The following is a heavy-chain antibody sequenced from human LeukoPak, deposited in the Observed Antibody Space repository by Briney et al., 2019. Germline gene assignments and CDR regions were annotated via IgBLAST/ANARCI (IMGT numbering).Heavy chain of an antibody. CDR3: ARALFYTTGSKSNRVDY. Sequence: ASVKLSCKASGYTFTRYYIHGVRQAPGQGLEWMGGINPNGGGTNYAQKFQGRVTMTRDTSVNTAYMQLSRLRSDDTALYYCARALFYTTGSKSNRVDYWGQGTLVTVSS. J-gene: IGHJ4*02. D-gene: IGHD1-1*01. CDR1: GYTFTRYY. CDR2: INPNGGGT. V-gene: IGHV1-2*02.